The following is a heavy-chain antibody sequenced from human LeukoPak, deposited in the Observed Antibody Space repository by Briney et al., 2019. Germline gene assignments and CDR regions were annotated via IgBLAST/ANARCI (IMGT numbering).Heavy chain of an antibody. V-gene: IGHV4-61*08. Sequence: PSETLSLTCTVSGGSISSGGSYWSWIRQPPGKGLEWIGYIYYSGSTNYNPSLKSRVTISVDTSKNQFSLKLSSVTAADTAVYYCARLETFGGWWRSGEFDPWGQGTLVTVSS. CDR2: IYYSGST. CDR1: GGSISSGGSY. D-gene: IGHD6-19*01. CDR3: ARLETFGGWWRSGEFDP. J-gene: IGHJ5*02.